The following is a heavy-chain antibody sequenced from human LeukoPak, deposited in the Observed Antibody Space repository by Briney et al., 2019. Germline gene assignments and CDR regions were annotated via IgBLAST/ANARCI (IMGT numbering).Heavy chain of an antibody. Sequence: SVKVSCKASGYPFSSHAISWVRQAPGQGLEWMGGIIPIFGTANYAQKFQGRVTITADESTSTAYMELSSLRSEDTAVYYCARPDIVVVPAAMYGMDVWGQGTTVTVSS. CDR3: ARPDIVVVPAAMYGMDV. CDR1: GYPFSSHA. J-gene: IGHJ6*02. CDR2: IIPIFGTA. V-gene: IGHV1-69*13. D-gene: IGHD2-2*01.